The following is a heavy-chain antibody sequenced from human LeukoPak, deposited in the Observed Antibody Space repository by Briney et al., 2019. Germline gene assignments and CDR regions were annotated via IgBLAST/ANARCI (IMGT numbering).Heavy chain of an antibody. CDR3: AKDDRIQTRRYSYNY. CDR1: GFTFSSYG. V-gene: IGHV3-30*18. Sequence: PGGSPRLSCAASGFTFSSYGMHWLRQAPGKGLEWVAVISNDGSKKYYGTSVKGRFSISRDNSKNTLYLQMNSLRAEDTAVYYCAKDDRIQTRRYSYNYWGQGTLVTVSS. J-gene: IGHJ4*02. D-gene: IGHD5-18*01. CDR2: ISNDGSKK.